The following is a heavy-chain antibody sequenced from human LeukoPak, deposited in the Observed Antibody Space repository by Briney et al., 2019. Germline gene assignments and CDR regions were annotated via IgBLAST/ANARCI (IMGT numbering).Heavy chain of an antibody. CDR1: AFSMSRDS. Sequence: GRTVRLFCPGSAFSMSRDSMNRISQLPWPGLVRVSSIISSCSYIYYADSVKGRFTISRDNAKNSLYLQMNSLRAEDTAVYYCARDHAYSNGFDYWGQGTLVTVSS. CDR2: IISSCSYI. J-gene: IGHJ4*02. V-gene: IGHV3-21*01. D-gene: IGHD6-25*01. CDR3: ARDHAYSNGFDY.